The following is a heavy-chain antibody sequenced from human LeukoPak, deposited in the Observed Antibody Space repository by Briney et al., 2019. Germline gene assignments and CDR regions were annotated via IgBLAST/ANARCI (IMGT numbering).Heavy chain of an antibody. J-gene: IGHJ4*02. V-gene: IGHV1-2*02. D-gene: IGHD6-19*01. Sequence: ASVKVSCKASGYTFTGYYMHWVRQAPGQGLEWMGWINPNSGGTNYAQKFQGRVTMTRDTSISKAYMELSRLRSDDTALYYCARELAVAGTLVDYWGQGTLVTVSS. CDR3: ARELAVAGTLVDY. CDR1: GYTFTGYY. CDR2: INPNSGGT.